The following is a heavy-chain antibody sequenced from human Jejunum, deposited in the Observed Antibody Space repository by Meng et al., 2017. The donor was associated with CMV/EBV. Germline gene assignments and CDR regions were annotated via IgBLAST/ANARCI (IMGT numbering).Heavy chain of an antibody. CDR3: ARGRSTWTTSYEGTFNY. Sequence: SSPNWWSWVPPPPGKGLEWVGEMSPTASSNYNPSLKSRVTMSLDRSRNQFSLRLSSVTAADTAVYYCARGRSTWTTSYEGTFNYWGQGILVTVSS. CDR1: SSPNW. D-gene: IGHD2/OR15-2a*01. CDR2: MSPTASS. J-gene: IGHJ4*02. V-gene: IGHV4-4*02.